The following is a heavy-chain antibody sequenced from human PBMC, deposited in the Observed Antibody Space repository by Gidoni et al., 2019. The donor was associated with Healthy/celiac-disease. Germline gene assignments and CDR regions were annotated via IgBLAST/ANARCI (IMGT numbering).Heavy chain of an antibody. CDR1: GSTFSSYW. V-gene: IGHV3-74*01. CDR2: INSDGSST. J-gene: IGHJ4*02. CDR3: ARERLGIAAAGFDY. D-gene: IGHD6-13*01. Sequence: EVQRVESGGGLVRRGGSLRLAWLASGSTFSSYWVHWVRQAPGKGLVWVSRINSDGSSTSYADSVKGRFTISKDNAKNTLYLQMNSRRAEDTAVYYCARERLGIAAAGFDYWGQGTLVTVSS.